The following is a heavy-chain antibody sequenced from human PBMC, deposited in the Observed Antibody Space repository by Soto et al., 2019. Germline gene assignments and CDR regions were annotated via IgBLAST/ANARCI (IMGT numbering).Heavy chain of an antibody. D-gene: IGHD6-19*01. CDR2: IYHGGTT. J-gene: IGHJ4*01. V-gene: IGHV4-38-2*02. CDR1: GYSISSGSY. CDR3: ARAHVMVVAGSSFDN. Sequence: PSETRSLTGTASGYSISSGSYWGWIRHPPGKGPEWSASIYHGGTTFYNPSLKSRITISVATPSNQFSCNLRSGTSPTPAVYSGARAHVMVVAGSSFDNWGQGTLVTVSS.